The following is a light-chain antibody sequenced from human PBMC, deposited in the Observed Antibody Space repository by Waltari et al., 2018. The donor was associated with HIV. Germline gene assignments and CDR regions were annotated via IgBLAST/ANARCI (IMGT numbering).Light chain of an antibody. Sequence: EIVLTQSPDTLSVSPGQSATLSCRASQSISASQLAWYQQKPGQAPRLVIYGASTRATGIPDRFSGSGSGTDFALTFSRLEPEDSAVFYCQQYGRSPITFGLGTRLEIK. CDR3: QQYGRSPIT. V-gene: IGKV3-20*01. CDR1: QSISASQ. CDR2: GAS. J-gene: IGKJ5*01.